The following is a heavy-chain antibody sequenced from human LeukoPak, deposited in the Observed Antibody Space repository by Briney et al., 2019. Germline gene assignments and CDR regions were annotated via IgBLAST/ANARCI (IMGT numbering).Heavy chain of an antibody. V-gene: IGHV3-15*01. J-gene: IGHJ4*02. CDR3: TTDIAAAGTDY. CDR1: GFTFSNAW. Sequence: GGSLRLSCAASGFTFSNAWMSWVRQAPGKGLEWVGRIKSKTDGGTTDYAAPVKGRFTISRDDSKNTLYLQMNSPKTEDTAVYYCTTDIAAAGTDYWGQGTLVTVSS. CDR2: IKSKTDGGTT. D-gene: IGHD6-13*01.